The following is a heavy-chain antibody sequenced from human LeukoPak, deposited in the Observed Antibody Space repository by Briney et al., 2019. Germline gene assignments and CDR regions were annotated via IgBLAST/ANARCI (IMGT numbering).Heavy chain of an antibody. D-gene: IGHD3-22*01. CDR2: INPSGGST. CDR1: GYTFTSYY. Sequence: ASVKVSCKASGYTFTSYYMHWVRQVPGQGLEWMGIINPSGGSTSYAQKFQGRVTMTRDTSTSTVYMELSSLRSEDTAVYYCARDMPASNYDSSGYPFDYWGQGTLVTVSS. V-gene: IGHV1-46*01. CDR3: ARDMPASNYDSSGYPFDY. J-gene: IGHJ4*02.